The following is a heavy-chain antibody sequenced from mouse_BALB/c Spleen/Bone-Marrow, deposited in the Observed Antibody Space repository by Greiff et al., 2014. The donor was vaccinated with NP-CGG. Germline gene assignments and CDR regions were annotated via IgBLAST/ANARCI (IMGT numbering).Heavy chain of an antibody. Sequence: EVKLMESGGDLVKPGGSLKLSCAASGFTFSSYGMSWVRQTPDKRLEWVATISGGSYTYYPDSVKGRFTISRDNAKNTLYLQMSSLKSEDTAMYYCARDTMITYYYAMDYWGQGTSVTVSS. CDR3: ARDTMITYYYAMDY. D-gene: IGHD2-4*01. J-gene: IGHJ4*01. V-gene: IGHV5-6*01. CDR2: ISGGSYT. CDR1: GFTFSSYG.